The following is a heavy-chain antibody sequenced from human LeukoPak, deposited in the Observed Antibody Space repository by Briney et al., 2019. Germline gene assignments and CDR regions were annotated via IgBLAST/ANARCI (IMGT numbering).Heavy chain of an antibody. CDR1: GFTFSDYY. CDR3: ARVVCSGGSCYSASDAFDI. Sequence: PGGSLRLSCAASGFTFSDYYMSWIRQAPGKGLEWVSYISSSGSTIYYADSVKGRFTISRDNAKNSLYLQMNSLRAEDTAVYYCARVVCSGGSCYSASDAFDIWGQGTMVTVSS. D-gene: IGHD2-15*01. CDR2: ISSSGSTI. V-gene: IGHV3-11*04. J-gene: IGHJ3*02.